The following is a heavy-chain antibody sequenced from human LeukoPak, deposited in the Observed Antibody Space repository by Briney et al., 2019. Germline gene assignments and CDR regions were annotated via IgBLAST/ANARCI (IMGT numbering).Heavy chain of an antibody. CDR3: ARENEYYDFWSGYFT. D-gene: IGHD3-3*01. J-gene: IGHJ5*02. CDR2: IIPIFGTA. V-gene: IGHV1-69*05. Sequence: SVKVSCKASGGTFSSYAISWVRQAPGQGLEWMGGIIPIFGTANYAQKFQGRVTITTDESTSTAYMELSSLRSEDTAVYYCARENEYYDFWSGYFTWGQGTLVTVSS. CDR1: GGTFSSYA.